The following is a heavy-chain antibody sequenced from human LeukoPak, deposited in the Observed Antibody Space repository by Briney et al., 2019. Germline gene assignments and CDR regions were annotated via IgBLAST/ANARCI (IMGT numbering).Heavy chain of an antibody. CDR2: IYPGDSDT. D-gene: IGHD3-22*01. V-gene: IGHV5-51*01. J-gene: IGHJ4*02. CDR3: TRQGVYYSDSSAFYY. Sequence: GESLKISCKGSGYRFSNYWIGWVRQMPGKGLELMGAIYPGDSDTRYSPSFQGQVTISADKSTTTAYLQWSSLRASDTATYFCTRQGVYYSDSSAFYYWGKGSLVTVSS. CDR1: GYRFSNYW.